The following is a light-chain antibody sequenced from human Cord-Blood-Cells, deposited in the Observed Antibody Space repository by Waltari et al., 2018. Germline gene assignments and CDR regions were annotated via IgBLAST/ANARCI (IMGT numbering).Light chain of an antibody. CDR2: DAS. CDR1: QSVSSY. Sequence: VLTQSPATLSLSPGERATPSCRASQSVSSYLAWYQQKPGQAPRLLIYDASNRATGIPARFSGSGSGTDFTLTISSLEPEDFAVYYCQQRSNWPPTFGQGTRLEIK. V-gene: IGKV3-11*01. CDR3: QQRSNWPPT. J-gene: IGKJ5*01.